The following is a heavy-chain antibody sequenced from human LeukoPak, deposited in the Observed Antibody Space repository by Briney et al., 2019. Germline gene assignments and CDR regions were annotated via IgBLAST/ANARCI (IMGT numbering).Heavy chain of an antibody. CDR2: IYTGGST. CDR1: GGSISSYY. Sequence: SETLSLTCTVSGGSISSYYWSWIRQPPGKGLEWIGYIYTGGSTNYNPSLKSRVTISVNTPKNQFSLKLSSVTAADTAVYYCARLSYYDSTVDYWGQGTLVTVSS. J-gene: IGHJ4*02. D-gene: IGHD3-22*01. CDR3: ARLSYYDSTVDY. V-gene: IGHV4-4*09.